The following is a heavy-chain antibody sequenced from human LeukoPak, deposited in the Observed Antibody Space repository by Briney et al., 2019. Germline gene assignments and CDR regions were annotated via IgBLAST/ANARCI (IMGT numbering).Heavy chain of an antibody. V-gene: IGHV3-48*04. J-gene: IGHJ4*02. D-gene: IGHD2-21*01. CDR3: ARDRGTYCGGDCSQYYFDY. CDR2: ISGGSSSI. Sequence: GGSLRLSCAASGFTFSSDSMNWVRQAPGKGLEWISYISGGSSSIYYADSVKGRFTVSRDNAKNSLYLQLNSLRAEDTAVYYCARDRGTYCGGDCSQYYFDYWGQGTLVTVSS. CDR1: GFTFSSDS.